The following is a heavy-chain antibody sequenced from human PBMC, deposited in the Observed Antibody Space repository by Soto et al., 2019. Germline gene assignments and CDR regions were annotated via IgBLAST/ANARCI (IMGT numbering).Heavy chain of an antibody. Sequence: PSETLSLTCAVSGGSIRSGGYSWTWIRQPPGKGLEWIGYIYGDGTATSHPSFSSRVTISLDRSKNQFSLNLTSVTAADTAVYYCARSNWGSDRTFDPWGQGTLVTVSS. CDR2: IYGDGTA. V-gene: IGHV4-30-2*01. J-gene: IGHJ5*02. CDR3: ARSNWGSDRTFDP. D-gene: IGHD7-27*01. CDR1: GGSIRSGGYS.